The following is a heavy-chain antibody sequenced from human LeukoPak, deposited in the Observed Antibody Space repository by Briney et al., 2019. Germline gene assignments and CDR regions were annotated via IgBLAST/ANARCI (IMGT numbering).Heavy chain of an antibody. CDR2: ISYDGSNK. J-gene: IGHJ4*02. V-gene: IGHV3-30*03. CDR1: GFTFSSYG. Sequence: PGGSLRLSCAASGFTFSSYGMHWVRQAPGKGLEWVAVISYDGSNKYYADSVKGRFTISRDNSKNSLYLHMNSLRAEDTAVYYCARNSPELRFLEWLSPREAKTPLQNFDYWGQGTLVTVSS. CDR3: ARNSPELRFLEWLSPREAKTPLQNFDY. D-gene: IGHD3-3*01.